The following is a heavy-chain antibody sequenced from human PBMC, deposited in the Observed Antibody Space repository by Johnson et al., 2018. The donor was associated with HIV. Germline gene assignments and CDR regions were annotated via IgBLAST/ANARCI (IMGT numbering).Heavy chain of an antibody. J-gene: IGHJ3*02. Sequence: QVQLVESGGGVVQPGRSLRLSCAASGFTFSSYGMHWVRQAPGKGLEWVAVISYDGSNKYYVDSVKGRFTISRDKSKNTLYLQMNSLRAEDTAVYYCANGDSYYYDSSGYYYNAFDIWGQGTMVTVSS. V-gene: IGHV3-30*18. CDR3: ANGDSYYYDSSGYYYNAFDI. CDR2: ISYDGSNK. D-gene: IGHD3-22*01. CDR1: GFTFSSYG.